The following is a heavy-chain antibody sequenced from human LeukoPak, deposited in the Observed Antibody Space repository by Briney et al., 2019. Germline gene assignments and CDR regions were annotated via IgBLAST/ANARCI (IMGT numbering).Heavy chain of an antibody. J-gene: IGHJ3*02. CDR3: AREGGYIGYSSSTHAFDI. Sequence: ASVKVSCKASGYTFTGYYMHWVRQAPGQGLEWMGWINPNSGGTNYAQKFQGWVTMTRDTSISTAYMELSRLRSDDTAVYYCAREGGYIGYSSSTHAFDIWGQGTMVTVSS. CDR1: GYTFTGYY. CDR2: INPNSGGT. D-gene: IGHD6-13*01. V-gene: IGHV1-2*04.